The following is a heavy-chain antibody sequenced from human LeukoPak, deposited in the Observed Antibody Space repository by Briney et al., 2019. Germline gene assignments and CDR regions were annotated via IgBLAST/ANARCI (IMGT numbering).Heavy chain of an antibody. D-gene: IGHD2-2*01. CDR1: GGSISSGGYY. Sequence: SETLSLTCTVSGGSISSGGYYWSWIRQHPGKGLEWIGYIYYSGSTYYNPSLKSRVTISVDTSKNQFSLKLSSVTAADTAVYYCARTTKDQLLVDYWGQGTLVTVSS. J-gene: IGHJ4*02. V-gene: IGHV4-31*03. CDR2: IYYSGST. CDR3: ARTTKDQLLVDY.